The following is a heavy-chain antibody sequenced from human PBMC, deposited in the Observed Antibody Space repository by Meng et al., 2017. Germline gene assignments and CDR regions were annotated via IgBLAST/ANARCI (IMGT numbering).Heavy chain of an antibody. V-gene: IGHV4-4*02. D-gene: IGHD2-15*01. CDR2: IYHSGST. CDR3: ARVVAATTLFLDY. CDR1: GGSISSSNW. J-gene: IGHJ4*02. Sequence: VPVQGPGPGLGKPAGTLSPTFAGSGGSISSSNWWSWVRQPPGKGLEWIGEIYHSGSTNYNPSLKSRVTISVDKSKNQFSLKLSSVTAADTAVYYCARVVAATTLFLDYWGQGTLVTVSS.